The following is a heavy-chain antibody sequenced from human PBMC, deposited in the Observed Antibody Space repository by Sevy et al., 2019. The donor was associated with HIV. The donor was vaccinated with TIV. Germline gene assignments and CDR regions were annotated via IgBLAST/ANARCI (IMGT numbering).Heavy chain of an antibody. V-gene: IGHV4-59*01. J-gene: IGHJ5*02. CDR1: GGPISSYY. Sequence: SETLSLTCSVSGGPISSYYWSWIRQPPGKRLEWIGYIHYSGSTNYNPSLNSRLTISVDTSKNQFSLNLSSVTAADTAVYYCTRAPPVRSGDDSLNWFDPWGQGTLVTVSS. D-gene: IGHD5-12*01. CDR2: IHYSGST. CDR3: TRAPPVRSGDDSLNWFDP.